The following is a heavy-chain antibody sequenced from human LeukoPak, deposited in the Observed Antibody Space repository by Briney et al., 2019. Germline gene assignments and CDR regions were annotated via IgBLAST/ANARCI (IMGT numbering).Heavy chain of an antibody. CDR1: GFTFDDYA. D-gene: IGHD3/OR15-3a*01. J-gene: IGHJ4*02. CDR2: ISGDGGST. V-gene: IGHV3-43*02. Sequence: GGSLRLSCAASGFTFDDYAMHWVRQAPGKGLEWVSPISGDGGSTYYADSVKGRFTISRDNSKNSLYLQMNSLRTEDTALYYCAKEPRTSRTRDYWGQGSLVTVSS. CDR3: AKEPRTSRTRDY.